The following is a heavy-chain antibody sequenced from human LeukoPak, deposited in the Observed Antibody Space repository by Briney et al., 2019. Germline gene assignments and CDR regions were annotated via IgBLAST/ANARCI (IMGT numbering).Heavy chain of an antibody. CDR2: IYHSGST. CDR3: ANQYSSSWYYFDY. Sequence: SETLSLTCTVSGYSISSGYYWGWIRQPPGKGLEWIGSIYHSGSTYYNPSLKSRVTISVDTSKNHFSLKLSSVTAADTAVYYCANQYSSSWYYFDYWGQGTLVTVSS. D-gene: IGHD6-13*01. J-gene: IGHJ4*02. CDR1: GYSISSGYY. V-gene: IGHV4-38-2*02.